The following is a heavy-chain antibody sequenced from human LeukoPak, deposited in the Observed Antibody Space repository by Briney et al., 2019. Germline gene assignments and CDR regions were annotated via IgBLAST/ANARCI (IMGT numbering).Heavy chain of an antibody. V-gene: IGHV1-46*01. CDR2: VNPSGGSP. CDR1: GYTFTSYF. D-gene: IGHD2/OR15-2a*01. CDR3: ARDNLLTGSGFDF. Sequence: ASVKVSCKPSGYTFTSYFIHWVRQAPGQGLEWMGVVNPSGGSPSFAQKFQGRVTMTRDASTSTVYMELSSLRSEDTAVYFCARDNLLTGSGFDFSGQGTLVTVSS. J-gene: IGHJ4*02.